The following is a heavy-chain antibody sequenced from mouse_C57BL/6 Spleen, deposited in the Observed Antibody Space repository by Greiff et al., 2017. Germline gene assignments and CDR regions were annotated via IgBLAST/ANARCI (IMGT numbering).Heavy chain of an antibody. V-gene: IGHV1-64*01. CDR2: IHPNSGST. CDR3: ARGTGTWFAY. J-gene: IGHJ3*01. D-gene: IGHD4-1*01. Sequence: VQLQQPGAELVKPGASVKLSCKASGYTFTSYWMHWVKQRPGQGLEWIGMIHPNSGSTNYNEKFKSKATLTVDKSSRTAYMQLSSLTSEDSAGYYWARGTGTWFAYWGQGTLVTVAA. CDR1: GYTFTSYW.